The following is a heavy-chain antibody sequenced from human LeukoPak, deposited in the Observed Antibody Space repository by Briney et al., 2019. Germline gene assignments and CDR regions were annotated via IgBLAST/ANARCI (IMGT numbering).Heavy chain of an antibody. Sequence: SETLSLTCAVYGGSFSGYYWSWIRQPLGKGLEWIGEINHSGSTNYNPSLKSRVTISVDTSKNQFSLKLSSVTAADTAVYYCARGVVVVPAARGYFDYWGQGTLVTVSS. J-gene: IGHJ4*02. D-gene: IGHD2-2*01. CDR2: INHSGST. CDR3: ARGVVVVPAARGYFDY. V-gene: IGHV4-34*01. CDR1: GGSFSGYY.